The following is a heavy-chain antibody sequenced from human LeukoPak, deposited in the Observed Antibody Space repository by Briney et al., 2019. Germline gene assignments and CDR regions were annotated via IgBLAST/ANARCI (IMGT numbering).Heavy chain of an antibody. D-gene: IGHD5-12*01. CDR1: GYTFTSYG. J-gene: IGHJ5*02. Sequence: GASVKVSCKASGYTFTSYGISWVRQAPGQGLEWMGWISAYNGNTNYAQKLQGRVTMTTDTSTSTAYMEPRSLRSDDTAVYYCARVDIVATITPWFDPWGQGTLVTVSS. CDR3: ARVDIVATITPWFDP. V-gene: IGHV1-18*01. CDR2: ISAYNGNT.